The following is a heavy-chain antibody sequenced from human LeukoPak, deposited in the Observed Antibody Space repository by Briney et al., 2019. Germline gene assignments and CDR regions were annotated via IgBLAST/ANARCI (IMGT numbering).Heavy chain of an antibody. CDR3: AGGYYKNGFAP. CDR1: GGSISSGGYS. V-gene: IGHV4-30-2*01. CDR2: IYHSGST. J-gene: IGHJ5*02. Sequence: SETLSLTCAVSGGSISSGGYSWSWIRQPPGKGLEWIGYIYHSGSTYYNPSLKSRVTISVDRSKNQFSLKLSSVTAADTAVYYWAGGYYKNGFAPGGRGTLVTVSS. D-gene: IGHD3-22*01.